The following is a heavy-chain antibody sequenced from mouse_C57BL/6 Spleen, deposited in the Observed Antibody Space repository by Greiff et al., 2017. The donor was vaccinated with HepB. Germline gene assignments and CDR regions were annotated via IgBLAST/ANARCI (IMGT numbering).Heavy chain of an antibody. CDR1: GYTFTSYW. D-gene: IGHD2-4*01. CDR2: IYPGSGST. CDR3: ARWRLRRGFAY. J-gene: IGHJ3*01. Sequence: QVQLKQPGAELVKPGASVKMSCKASGYTFTSYWITWVKQRPGQGLEWIGDIYPGSGSTNYNEKFKSKATLTVDTSSSTPYMQLSSLTSEDSAVYYCARWRLRRGFAYWGQGTLVTVSA. V-gene: IGHV1-55*01.